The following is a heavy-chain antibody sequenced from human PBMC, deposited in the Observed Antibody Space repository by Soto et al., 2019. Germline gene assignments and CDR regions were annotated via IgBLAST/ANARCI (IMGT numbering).Heavy chain of an antibody. CDR3: AREESSVTPKVGHYFDY. CDR1: GFSVSRNY. J-gene: IGHJ4*02. V-gene: IGHV3-66*01. Sequence: GGSLRLSCAASGFSVSRNYMSWVRQAPGKGLEWVSVIYSGGGTYYADSVKGRFTISRDNSKNTLYLQMNSLRAEDTAVYYCAREESSVTPKVGHYFDYWGQGTLVTVSS. D-gene: IGHD4-17*01. CDR2: IYSGGGT.